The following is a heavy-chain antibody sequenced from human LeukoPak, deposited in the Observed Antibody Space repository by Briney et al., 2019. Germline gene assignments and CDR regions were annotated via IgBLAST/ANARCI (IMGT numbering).Heavy chain of an antibody. Sequence: GASVKLSCKASGYTFTGYYMHWVRQAPGQGLEWMGRINPNSGGTNYAQKFQGRVTMTRDTSISTAYMELSRLRSDDTAVYYCARDSDDSSGYCLDYWGQGTLVTVSS. V-gene: IGHV1-2*06. CDR2: INPNSGGT. D-gene: IGHD3-22*01. CDR1: GYTFTGYY. CDR3: ARDSDDSSGYCLDY. J-gene: IGHJ4*02.